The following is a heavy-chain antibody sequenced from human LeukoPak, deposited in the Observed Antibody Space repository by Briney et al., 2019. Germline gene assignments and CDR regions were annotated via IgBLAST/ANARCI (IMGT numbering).Heavy chain of an antibody. V-gene: IGHV4-4*02. D-gene: IGHD3-3*01. CDR1: GGSISSSNW. Sequence: SGTLSLTCAVSGGSISSSNWWSWVRQPPGKGLEWIGEIYHSGSTNYNPSLKSRVTISVDKSKNQFSLKLSSVTAADTAVYYCARAIYPSTEYGFFGYYYGVDVWGQGTTVTVSS. CDR3: ARAIYPSTEYGFFGYYYGVDV. J-gene: IGHJ6*02. CDR2: IYHSGST.